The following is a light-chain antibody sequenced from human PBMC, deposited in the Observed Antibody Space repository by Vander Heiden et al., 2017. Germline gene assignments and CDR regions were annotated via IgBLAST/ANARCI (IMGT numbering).Light chain of an antibody. Sequence: EIVMTQSPPTLSVSPGERATLSCRASQSVSSNLAWYQQKPGQAPRLLIYGASTRATGIPARFSGSGSGTEFTLTISSLQSVDFAVYYCQQYNNWWTFGQGTKVEIK. J-gene: IGKJ1*01. CDR2: GAS. CDR3: QQYNNWWT. CDR1: QSVSSN. V-gene: IGKV3-15*01.